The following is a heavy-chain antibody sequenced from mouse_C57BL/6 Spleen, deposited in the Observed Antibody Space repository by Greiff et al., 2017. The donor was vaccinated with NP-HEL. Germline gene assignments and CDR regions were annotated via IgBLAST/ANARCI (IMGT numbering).Heavy chain of an antibody. D-gene: IGHD1-1*01. CDR3: ARRGATEVAPGYFDV. Sequence: VQLQQSGPELVKPGASVKISCKASGYAFSSSWMNWVKQRPGKGLEWIGRIYPGDGDTNYNGKFKGKATLTADKSSSTAYMQLSSLTSEDSAVYFCARRGATEVAPGYFDVWGTGTTVTVSS. CDR2: IYPGDGDT. CDR1: GYAFSSSW. V-gene: IGHV1-82*01. J-gene: IGHJ1*03.